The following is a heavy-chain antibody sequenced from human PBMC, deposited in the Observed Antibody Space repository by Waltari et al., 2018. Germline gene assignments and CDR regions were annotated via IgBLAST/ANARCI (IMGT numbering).Heavy chain of an antibody. J-gene: IGHJ5*01. V-gene: IGHV4-61*08. Sequence: QVQLQESGPGLVEPSVTLSLTSTASGASVSSGGYYWSWIRQPPGKGLEWVGYTHTSGRTAYNPSLQSRVTIFGDTSTNQLSLNLRSVTAADTATYFCARVKDEFGDYGFDYWGQGTLVTVSS. CDR3: ARVKDEFGDYGFDY. CDR2: THTSGRT. CDR1: GASVSSGGYY. D-gene: IGHD4-17*01.